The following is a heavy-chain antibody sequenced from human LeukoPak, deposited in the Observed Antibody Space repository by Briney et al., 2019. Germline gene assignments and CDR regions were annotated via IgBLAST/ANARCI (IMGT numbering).Heavy chain of an antibody. V-gene: IGHV3-23*01. Sequence: GGSLRLSCAASGFAFSTYAMGWVRQAPGKGLEWVSAISSSGDNTNYADSVKGQFIISRDNSKNTLDLQMNSLRTEDTAIYHCAKVKALDAVASYFDYWGQGTLVTMAS. CDR1: GFAFSTYA. D-gene: IGHD1-1*01. J-gene: IGHJ4*02. CDR3: AKVKALDAVASYFDY. CDR2: ISSSGDNT.